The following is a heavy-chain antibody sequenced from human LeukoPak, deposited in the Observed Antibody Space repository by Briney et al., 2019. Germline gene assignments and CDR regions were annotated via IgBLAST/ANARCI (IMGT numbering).Heavy chain of an antibody. CDR2: ISGSGGST. Sequence: GGSLRLSCAASGFTFSTYAMSWVRQAPGKGLEWVSTISGSGGSTYYADSVKGRFTISRDNSKNTLYLQMNSLRAEDTALYYCAKDVHSSSWYVAFYMWGQGTMVTVSS. J-gene: IGHJ3*02. CDR3: AKDVHSSSWYVAFYM. D-gene: IGHD6-13*01. V-gene: IGHV3-23*01. CDR1: GFTFSTYA.